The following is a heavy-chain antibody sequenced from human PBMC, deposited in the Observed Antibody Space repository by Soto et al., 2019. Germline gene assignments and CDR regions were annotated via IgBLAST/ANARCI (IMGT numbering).Heavy chain of an antibody. D-gene: IGHD3-10*01. J-gene: IGHJ6*02. CDR3: ARHVYGYYYYYGMDV. Sequence: SETLSLTCTVSGGSISSSSYYWGWIRQPPGKGLEWIGSIYYSGSTYYNPSLKSRVTISVDTSKNQFSLKLSSVTAADTAVYYCARHVYGYYYYYGMDVWGQGTTVTVSS. CDR1: GGSISSSSYY. CDR2: IYYSGST. V-gene: IGHV4-39*01.